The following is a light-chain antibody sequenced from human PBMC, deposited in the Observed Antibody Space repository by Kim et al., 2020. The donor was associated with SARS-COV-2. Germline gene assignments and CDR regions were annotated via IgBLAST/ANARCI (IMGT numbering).Light chain of an antibody. Sequence: EIVMTQSPATLSVSPGETATLSCRASQSVGSHLAWYQQRPGQPPRLLIYAASTRATRIPARFSGSGSGTEFILTINSLQSEHSAVYYCQQYNDWPRTFGQGTKVDIK. J-gene: IGKJ1*01. CDR2: AAS. CDR1: QSVGSH. V-gene: IGKV3-15*01. CDR3: QQYNDWPRT.